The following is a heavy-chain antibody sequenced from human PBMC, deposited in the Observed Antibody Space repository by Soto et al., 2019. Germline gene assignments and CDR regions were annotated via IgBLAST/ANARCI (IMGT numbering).Heavy chain of an antibody. D-gene: IGHD2-15*01. CDR1: GFTFSSYA. Sequence: EVQLLESGGGLVQPGRSLRLSCAASGFTFSSYAMDWVRQAPGKGLDWVSTISAGGTTFYADSVKGQFTISRDNSKSTLYLQMNGLRADDTAVYYCARSGGLCGGGSCYPLWFDSWGQGTLVTVSS. CDR2: ISAGGTT. J-gene: IGHJ5*01. V-gene: IGHV3-23*01. CDR3: ARSGGLCGGGSCYPLWFDS.